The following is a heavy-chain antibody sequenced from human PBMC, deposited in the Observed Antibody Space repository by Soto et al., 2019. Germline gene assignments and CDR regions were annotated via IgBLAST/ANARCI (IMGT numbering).Heavy chain of an antibody. Sequence: QVQLVESGGGLVKPGGSLRLSCAASGFTFSDYYMSWIRQAPGKGLEWVSYISSSGSTIYYAYSVMGRFTISRDNVTNSLYLQMTSLRAEDTAVDYCASTTVVRGRDYWGQGILVTVSS. J-gene: IGHJ4*02. CDR3: ASTTVVRGRDY. CDR1: GFTFSDYY. V-gene: IGHV3-11*01. D-gene: IGHD4-17*01. CDR2: ISSSGSTI.